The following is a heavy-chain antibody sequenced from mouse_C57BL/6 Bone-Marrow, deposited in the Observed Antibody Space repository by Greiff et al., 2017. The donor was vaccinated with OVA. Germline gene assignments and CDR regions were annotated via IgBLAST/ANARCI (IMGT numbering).Heavy chain of an antibody. Sequence: VKLQQPGAELVRPGSSVKLSCKASGYTFTSYWMDWVKQRPGQGLEWIGNIYPSDSETHYNPKFKDKATLTVDKSSSTAYMQLSSLTSEDSAVYYCARGGVTTVEGSYWGQGTSVTVSS. CDR3: ARGGVTTVEGSY. V-gene: IGHV1-61*01. D-gene: IGHD1-1*01. CDR1: GYTFTSYW. J-gene: IGHJ4*01. CDR2: IYPSDSET.